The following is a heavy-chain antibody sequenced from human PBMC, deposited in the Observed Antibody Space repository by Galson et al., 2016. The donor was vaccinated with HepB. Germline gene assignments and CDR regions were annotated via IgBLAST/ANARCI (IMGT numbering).Heavy chain of an antibody. V-gene: IGHV3-33*01. J-gene: IGHJ4*02. CDR3: ATSKVAYFDN. D-gene: IGHD1-26*01. CDR2: VWDDGSNK. Sequence: SLRLSCAASGPTFSNYAMHWVRQAPGKGLEWVAVVWDDGSNKFYADSVKGPFTVSRDNSKNTMYLQMSSLRVEDTAVYYCATSKVAYFDNWGQGALVTVSS. CDR1: GPTFSNYA.